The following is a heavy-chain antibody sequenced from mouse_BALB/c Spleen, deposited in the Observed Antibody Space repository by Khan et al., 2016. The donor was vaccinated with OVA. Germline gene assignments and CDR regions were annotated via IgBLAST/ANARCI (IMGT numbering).Heavy chain of an antibody. J-gene: IGHJ3*01. CDR3: ARGGGTAPVAY. D-gene: IGHD1-2*01. CDR1: GFTFSDYG. Sequence: EVELVESGGGLVQPGGSRKLSCAASGFTFSDYGMAWVRQAPGKGPEWVAFISDLAYTFYYADTVTGRFTLSRENAKHTLYLEMSSLRSGDTAMYYCARGGGTAPVAYWGQGTLVTVSA. V-gene: IGHV5-15*02. CDR2: ISDLAYTF.